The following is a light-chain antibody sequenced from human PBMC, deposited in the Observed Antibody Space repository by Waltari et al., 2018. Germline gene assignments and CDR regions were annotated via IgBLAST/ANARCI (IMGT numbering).Light chain of an antibody. CDR2: AAS. Sequence: DLQMTQSPSSVSASVGARVTITCRASQGISSWLAWYQKKPGKAPKLLIYAASSLQSGVPSRFSGSGSGTHFTLTISSLQPEDFATYYCQQANTNTFPPTFGQGTKVEIK. CDR3: QQANTNTFPPT. CDR1: QGISSW. J-gene: IGKJ1*01. V-gene: IGKV1-12*02.